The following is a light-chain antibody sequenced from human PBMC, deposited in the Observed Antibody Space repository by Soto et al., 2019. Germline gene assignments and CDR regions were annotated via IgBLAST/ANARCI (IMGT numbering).Light chain of an antibody. J-gene: IGKJ3*01. CDR3: QQSYTTLPFT. CDR1: QSISTY. CDR2: AAS. Sequence: DIPMTQSPSSLSASVGDRVTITCRTGQSISTYLNWYQQKPGKAPELLIYAASNLQSGVPSRFSGSGAGTDFTLTISSLQPEDFATYYCQQSYTTLPFTFGPGTRVDMK. V-gene: IGKV1-39*01.